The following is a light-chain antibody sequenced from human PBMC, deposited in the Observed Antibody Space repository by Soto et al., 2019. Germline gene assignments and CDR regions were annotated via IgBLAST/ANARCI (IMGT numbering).Light chain of an antibody. V-gene: IGKV3-20*01. J-gene: IGKJ1*01. CDR3: QHDCGSPRT. Sequence: EIVLTQSPATLSLSPGEGATLSCRASQSVSSSLAWYQQKRGQAPRLLIHGASSRDTGIPDRFSGSGSGTDFTLTISRLEPEDFAVYYCQHDCGSPRTFGQGTKVEVK. CDR2: GAS. CDR1: QSVSSS.